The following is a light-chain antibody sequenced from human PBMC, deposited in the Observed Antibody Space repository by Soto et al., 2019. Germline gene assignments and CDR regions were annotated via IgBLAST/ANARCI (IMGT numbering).Light chain of an antibody. V-gene: IGKV1-39*01. CDR1: QSISSY. J-gene: IGKJ1*01. CDR2: AAS. CDR3: QQSYSTLWT. Sequence: DIQMTQSPSSLCAYVGDRVTITCRASQSISSYLNWYQQKPGKAPKLLIYAASSLQSGVPSRFSGSGSGTDFTLTISSLQPEDFATYYCQQSYSTLWTFGQGTKVDI.